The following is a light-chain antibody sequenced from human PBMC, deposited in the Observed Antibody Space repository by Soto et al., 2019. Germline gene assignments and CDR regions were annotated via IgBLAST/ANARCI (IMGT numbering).Light chain of an antibody. V-gene: IGKV3-15*01. CDR1: QSVSSN. Sequence: EIVMTQSPATLSVSPGERVTLSCRASQSVSSNLAWYQQKSGQAPRLLIYGASTRATGIPARFSGGGSGTEFTLTISSLQSEDFAIYYCQQYNNWPPDTFGQGTRLEIK. CDR3: QQYNNWPPDT. CDR2: GAS. J-gene: IGKJ5*01.